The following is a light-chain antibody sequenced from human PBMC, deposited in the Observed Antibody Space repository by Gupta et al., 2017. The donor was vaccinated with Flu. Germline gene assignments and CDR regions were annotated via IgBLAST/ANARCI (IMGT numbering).Light chain of an antibody. CDR3: QQYGSSRFT. V-gene: IGKV3-20*01. Sequence: EIVLTRSPGTLSLSPGERATLSCRASQSVSSSYLAWYQQKPGQAPRLLIYGASSRATGIPDRFSGSGSGTDFTLTISRLEPEDFAVYYCQQYGSSRFTFGPGTKVDIK. J-gene: IGKJ3*01. CDR2: GAS. CDR1: QSVSSSY.